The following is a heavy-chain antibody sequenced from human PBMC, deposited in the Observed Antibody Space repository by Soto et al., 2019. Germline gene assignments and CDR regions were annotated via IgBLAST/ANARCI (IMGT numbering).Heavy chain of an antibody. V-gene: IGHV3-30-3*01. J-gene: IGHJ6*02. CDR1: GFTFSSYA. CDR2: ISYDGSNK. CDR3: ARDSYGVRGVIPWGYYYYGMDV. D-gene: IGHD3-10*01. Sequence: QVQLVESGGGVVQAGRSLRLSCAASGFTFSSYAMHWVRQAPGKGLEWVAVISYDGSNKYYADSVKGRFTISRDNSKNTLYLQMNSLRAEDTAVYYCARDSYGVRGVIPWGYYYYGMDVWGQGTTVTVSS.